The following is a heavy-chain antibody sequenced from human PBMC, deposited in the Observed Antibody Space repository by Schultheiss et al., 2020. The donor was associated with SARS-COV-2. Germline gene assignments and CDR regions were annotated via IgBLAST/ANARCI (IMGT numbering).Heavy chain of an antibody. D-gene: IGHD2/OR15-2a*01. Sequence: SLKISCAASGFTFDDYAMHWVRQAPGKGLEWVSGISWNSGSIGYADSVKGRFTISRDNSRNTLYLQMHILRAQDTAVYYCARVEVAYDFLFYYGMDVWGQGTTVTVSS. CDR3: ARVEVAYDFLFYYGMDV. CDR1: GFTFDDYA. V-gene: IGHV3-9*01. J-gene: IGHJ6*02. CDR2: ISWNSGSI.